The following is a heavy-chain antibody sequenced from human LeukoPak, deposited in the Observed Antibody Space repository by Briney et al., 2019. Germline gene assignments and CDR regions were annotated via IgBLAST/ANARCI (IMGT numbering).Heavy chain of an antibody. D-gene: IGHD5-12*01. V-gene: IGHV3-23*01. J-gene: IGHJ2*01. CDR3: ANREDLSGTYWYFDL. Sequence: GGSLRLSCAASGFTFSSYAMSWVRQAPGKGLEWVSAINGSGGSTYYADSVKGRFTISRDNSKNTLYLQMNSLRAEDTAVYYCANREDLSGTYWYFDLWGRGTLVTVSS. CDR1: GFTFSSYA. CDR2: INGSGGST.